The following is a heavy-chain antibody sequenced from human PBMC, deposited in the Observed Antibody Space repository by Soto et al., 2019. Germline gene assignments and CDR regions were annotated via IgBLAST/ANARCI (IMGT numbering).Heavy chain of an antibody. D-gene: IGHD6-19*01. J-gene: IGHJ4*02. CDR3: ARGIAVAGNY. V-gene: IGHV1-3*01. CDR1: GYTFTSYA. CDR2: VNGGNGNT. Sequence: QVQLVQSGAEVKKHGASVKVSCKASGYTFTSYAMHWVRQAPGQSLEWMGWVNGGNGNTKYSQKFQDRVTMTRDTSASTAYMELSSLRSEDTAVYYCARGIAVAGNYWGQGTLVTVSS.